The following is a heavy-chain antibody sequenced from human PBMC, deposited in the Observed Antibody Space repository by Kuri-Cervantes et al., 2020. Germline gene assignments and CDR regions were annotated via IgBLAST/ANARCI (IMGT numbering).Heavy chain of an antibody. CDR3: ARSGSHSLIDH. V-gene: IGHV1-2*02. Sequence: ASVKVSCKASGYTFTDYCIHWVRQAPGQGLEWMGWINPNNGGTNYAQKFKSRVTITRDTSISTVYMDLRRLRSDDTAIYYCARSGSHSLIDHWGQGTLVTVSS. D-gene: IGHD1-26*01. CDR2: INPNNGGT. J-gene: IGHJ4*02. CDR1: GYTFTDYC.